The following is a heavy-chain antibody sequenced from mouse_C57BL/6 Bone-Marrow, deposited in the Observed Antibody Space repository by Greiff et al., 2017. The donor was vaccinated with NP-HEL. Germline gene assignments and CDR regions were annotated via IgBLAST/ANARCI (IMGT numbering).Heavy chain of an antibody. Sequence: EVMLVESGGGLVQPGGSLKLSCAASGFTFSDYYMYWVRQTPEKRLEWVAYISHGGGSTYYPDTVKGRSTISRDNAKNTLYLQMSRLKSEDTAMYYGARHGELYYDYGWFAYWGQGTLVTVSA. CDR1: GFTFSDYY. J-gene: IGHJ3*01. V-gene: IGHV5-12*01. CDR2: ISHGGGST. D-gene: IGHD2-4*01. CDR3: ARHGELYYDYGWFAY.